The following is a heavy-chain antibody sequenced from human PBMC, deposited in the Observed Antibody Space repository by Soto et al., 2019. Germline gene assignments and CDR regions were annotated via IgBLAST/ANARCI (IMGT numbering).Heavy chain of an antibody. V-gene: IGHV1-69*12. CDR1: GGTFSTYA. D-gene: IGHD5-12*01. J-gene: IGHJ4*02. Sequence: QVQLVQSGAEVKKPESSVKVSCKAPGGTFSTYAISWVRQAPGQGLEWMGGINPMFGTANYAQRLQDRVTITADEATNTVYMELSSLRSEDTAVYFCASGIQLWLRRINNGYSGWGQGTLVTVSS. CDR3: ASGIQLWLRRINNGYSG. CDR2: INPMFGTA.